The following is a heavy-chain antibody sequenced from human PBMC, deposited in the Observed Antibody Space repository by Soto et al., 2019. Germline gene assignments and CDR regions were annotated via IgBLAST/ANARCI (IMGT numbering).Heavy chain of an antibody. Sequence: PAGSLRLCCAACGFSFSSYSVNWVRQDPEKGLEWVSSISSRGRYIYYADSVKGRFTISRDNAKNSVYLQMNSLRAEDTAVYYCARVAVGWSAAFDIWGQGTMVTVSS. CDR3: ARVAVGWSAAFDI. CDR1: GFSFSSYS. J-gene: IGHJ3*02. V-gene: IGHV3-21*01. CDR2: ISSRGRYI. D-gene: IGHD1-26*01.